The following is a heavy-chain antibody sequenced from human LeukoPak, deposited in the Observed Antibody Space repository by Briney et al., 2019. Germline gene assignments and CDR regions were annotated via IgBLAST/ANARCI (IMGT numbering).Heavy chain of an antibody. CDR3: TRGRDPGMPDKGEFDY. V-gene: IGHV4-34*01. D-gene: IGHD2-2*01. J-gene: IGHJ4*02. CDR2: ISQSGSA. Sequence: SETLSLTCAVYGGSFSGYYWSWIRQPPGKGLEWIGEISQSGSANYNPSLKSRVTMSLDTSKNQFSLKVSSVTAADTAVYYCTRGRDPGMPDKGEFDYWGQGNLVTVSS. CDR1: GGSFSGYY.